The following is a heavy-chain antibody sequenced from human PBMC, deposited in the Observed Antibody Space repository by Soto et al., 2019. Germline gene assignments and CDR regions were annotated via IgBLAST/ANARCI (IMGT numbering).Heavy chain of an antibody. CDR1: VGSVSISTYY. J-gene: IGHJ5*02. D-gene: IGHD2-2*01. V-gene: IGHV4-39*01. CDR3: ARHTWGRQRGWFDP. CDR2: IYYSGTT. Sequence: QLQLQESGPGLVKPSETLSLTCTVSVGSVSISTYYWGWIRQPLGQGLEWIGSIYYSGTTFYNPSLKSRVTISVDTSKNQFSLKLTAVTATDTAMYYCARHTWGRQRGWFDPWGQGTLVTVSS.